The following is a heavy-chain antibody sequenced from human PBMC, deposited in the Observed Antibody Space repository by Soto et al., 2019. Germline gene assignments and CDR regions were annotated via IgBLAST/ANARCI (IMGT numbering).Heavy chain of an antibody. D-gene: IGHD6-13*01. CDR2: IDWDDDK. CDR1: GFSLSTSGMC. V-gene: IGHV2-70*11. CDR3: ARMPPKQELALFEN. Sequence: SGPTLVNPTQTLTLTCTFSGFSLSTSGMCVSWIRQPPGKALEWLARIDWDDDKYYSTSLKTRLTISKDTSKNQVVLTMTNMDPVDTAMYYCARMPPKQELALFENGGQGTLVSVSS. J-gene: IGHJ4*02.